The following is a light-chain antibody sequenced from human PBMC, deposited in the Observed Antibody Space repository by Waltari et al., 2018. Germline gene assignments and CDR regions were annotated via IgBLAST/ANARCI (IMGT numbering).Light chain of an antibody. CDR3: QSYDHNNVL. Sequence: NFMLTQPHSVSESLGKTVTISCTGSGANIANNYAQWYQQRPGSAPTTVIYEDNRRPSGVPDRFSGSIDSSSSSASLTISGLKTEDEADYYCQSYDHNNVLFGGGTKLTVL. CDR2: EDN. V-gene: IGLV6-57*02. CDR1: GANIANNY. J-gene: IGLJ2*01.